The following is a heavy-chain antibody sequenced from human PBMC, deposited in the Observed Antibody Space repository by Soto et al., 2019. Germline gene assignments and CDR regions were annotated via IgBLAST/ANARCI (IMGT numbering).Heavy chain of an antibody. J-gene: IGHJ4*02. Sequence: QVQLVQSGAEVKKSGASVKVSCKASGYTFTGYYIHWVRQAPEQRPEWVGEIGPHSGGTKYAQKFQGRVTMTRDTSISTVYMELSNLSPDDTAVYYCGRGRSGELVVFYWGQGTLVTVYS. V-gene: IGHV1-2*02. CDR2: IGPHSGGT. CDR1: GYTFTGYY. D-gene: IGHD1-7*01. CDR3: GRGRSGELVVFY.